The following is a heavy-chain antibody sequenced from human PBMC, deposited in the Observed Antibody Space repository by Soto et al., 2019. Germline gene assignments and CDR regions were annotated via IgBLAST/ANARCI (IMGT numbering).Heavy chain of an antibody. D-gene: IGHD6-13*01. CDR1: GFTFSTYW. V-gene: IGHV3-7*03. CDR3: ARDLLAAAGTSGYYFDY. Sequence: GGSLRLSCAVSGFTFSTYWMSWVRQAPGKGLEWLASIKADGSEKYYVDSVKGRFTISRDNAKDSLYLQMNSLRGEDTAVYYCARDLLAAAGTSGYYFDYWGQGTLVTVS. CDR2: IKADGSEK. J-gene: IGHJ4*02.